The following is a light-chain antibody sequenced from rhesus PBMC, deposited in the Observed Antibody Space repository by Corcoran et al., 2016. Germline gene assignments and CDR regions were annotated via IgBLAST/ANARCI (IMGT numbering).Light chain of an antibody. CDR2: KAT. CDR3: QHGYGTPLT. J-gene: IGKJ4*01. Sequence: DIQMTQSPSSLSASVGDRVTITCRASENVNNYLNWYQQKPGKAPNFLIYKATTLQSGVPSRLSGSGSWTDYTFTICGLQPEDVATYYCQHGYGTPLTFGGGTKVELK. V-gene: IGKV1-74*01. CDR1: ENVNNY.